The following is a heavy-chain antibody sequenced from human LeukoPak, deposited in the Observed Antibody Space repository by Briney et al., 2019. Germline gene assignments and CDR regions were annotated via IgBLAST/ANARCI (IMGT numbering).Heavy chain of an antibody. V-gene: IGHV3-23*01. Sequence: RGSLRLSCAVSGFTFCSYAMSWVRPAPGKGLGWVSTISGSGGTTYYADSVKGRFTISRDNSKNTLYLQMNSLRAEDTAVYYCAKPVAGTGYFDYWGQGTLVTVSS. J-gene: IGHJ4*02. D-gene: IGHD6-19*01. CDR1: GFTFCSYA. CDR3: AKPVAGTGYFDY. CDR2: ISGSGGTT.